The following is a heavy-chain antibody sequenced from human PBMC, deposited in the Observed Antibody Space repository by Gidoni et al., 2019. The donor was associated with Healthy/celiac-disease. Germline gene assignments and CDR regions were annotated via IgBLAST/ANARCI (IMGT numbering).Heavy chain of an antibody. CDR1: GFTFSSYS. D-gene: IGHD6-19*01. Sequence: EVQLVESGGGLVKPGGSLRLSCAASGFTFSSYSMNWVRQAPGKGLEWVSSISSSSSYIYYADSVKGRFTISRENAKNSLYLKMNSLRAEDTAVYYCARVWDSSGWYILYWGQGTLVTVSS. V-gene: IGHV3-21*01. CDR2: ISSSSSYI. J-gene: IGHJ4*02. CDR3: ARVWDSSGWYILY.